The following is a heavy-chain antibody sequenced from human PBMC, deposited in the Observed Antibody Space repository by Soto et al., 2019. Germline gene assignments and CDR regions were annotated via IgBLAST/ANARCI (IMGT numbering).Heavy chain of an antibody. CDR2: IRTKTYGGTT. Sequence: GGSLRLSCTASEFTFGDYAMSWFRQAPGKGLGWVGFIRTKTYGGTTEYAASVTGRFTISRDDSKSIAYLQMNSLKTEDTAVYYCTREASFYYDSSGYYYDAFDIWGQGTMVTVSS. CDR3: TREASFYYDSSGYYYDAFDI. CDR1: EFTFGDYA. J-gene: IGHJ3*02. D-gene: IGHD3-22*01. V-gene: IGHV3-49*03.